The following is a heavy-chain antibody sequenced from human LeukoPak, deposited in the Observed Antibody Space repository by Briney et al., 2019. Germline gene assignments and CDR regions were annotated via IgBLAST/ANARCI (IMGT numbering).Heavy chain of an antibody. CDR2: ISSSSSFK. V-gene: IGHV3-21*01. CDR3: ARETVIVGVAP. CDR1: GFTFSSYS. Sequence: GGSLRLSCAASGFTFSSYSMNWVRQAPGKGLEWVSSISSSSSFKYYADSVKGRFTISRDNAKISLFLQMNSLRAEDTAVYYCARETVIVGVAPWGQGTLVTVSS. J-gene: IGHJ5*02. D-gene: IGHD1-26*01.